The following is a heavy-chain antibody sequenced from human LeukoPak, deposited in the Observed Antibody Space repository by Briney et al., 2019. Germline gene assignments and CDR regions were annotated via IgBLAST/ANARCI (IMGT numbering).Heavy chain of an antibody. D-gene: IGHD3-9*01. CDR3: ARRGKSGPDKYYFDY. CDR1: GGSVSGYY. V-gene: IGHV4-59*02. J-gene: IGHJ4*01. CDR2: IYSSGSA. Sequence: SETLSLTCTVSGGSVSGYYWSWIRQPPGQGLEWIGYIYSSGSAKYSPYLKSRVIISVDTSENQFSLRLSSVTAADTAVYYCARRGKSGPDKYYFDYWGHGTLVTVSS.